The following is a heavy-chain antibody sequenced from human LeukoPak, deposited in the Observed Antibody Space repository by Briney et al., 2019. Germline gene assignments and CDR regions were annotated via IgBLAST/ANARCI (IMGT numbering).Heavy chain of an antibody. CDR2: INHSGST. CDR1: GGSFSGYY. J-gene: IGHJ6*02. V-gene: IGHV4-34*01. CDR3: ARTQVLRYFDWLPWNYYYGMDV. Sequence: PSETLSLTCAVYGGSFSGYYWSWIRQPPGKGLEWIGEINHSGSTNYNPSLKSRVTISVDTSKNQFSLKLSSVTAADTAVCYCARTQVLRYFDWLPWNYYYGMDVWGQGTTVTVSS. D-gene: IGHD3-9*01.